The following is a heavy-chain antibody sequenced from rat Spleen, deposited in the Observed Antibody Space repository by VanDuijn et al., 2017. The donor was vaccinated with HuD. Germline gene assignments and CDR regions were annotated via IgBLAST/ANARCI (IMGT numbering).Heavy chain of an antibody. D-gene: IGHD4-3*01. CDR1: GFSLTHHG. CDR3: VRSEGIIRGQFAY. Sequence: QVQLKASGPGLVQPSQTLSLTCTVPGFSLTHHGVTLVRQPPGKGLEWIGTIRSGGGTDYNSTLKFRLSISRDNYKSQVLLKMNSLQTEDTAMYFCVRSEGIIRGQFAYWGQGTLVTVSS. CDR2: IRSGGGT. V-gene: IGHV2-16*01. J-gene: IGHJ3*01.